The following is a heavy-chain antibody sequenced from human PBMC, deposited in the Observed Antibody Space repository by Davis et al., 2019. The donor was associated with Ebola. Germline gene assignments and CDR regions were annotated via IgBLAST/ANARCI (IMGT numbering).Heavy chain of an antibody. CDR1: GFTFSDYY. CDR3: ARGERRYYDYNGMDV. Sequence: SLKISCAASGFTFSDYYMSWIRPAPGKGLEWLSYISTYGTTIYYGDSVKGRFTISRDNAKNSLYLQMHSLRPEDTAVYYCARGERRYYDYNGMDVWGQGTTVTVSS. CDR2: ISTYGTTI. V-gene: IGHV3-11*01. J-gene: IGHJ6*02. D-gene: IGHD1-1*01.